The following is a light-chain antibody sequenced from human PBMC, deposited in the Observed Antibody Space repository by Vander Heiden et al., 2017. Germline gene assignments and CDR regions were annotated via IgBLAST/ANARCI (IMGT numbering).Light chain of an antibody. J-gene: IGLJ2*01. Sequence: SYELTQPPSLAVPPGPTVSITCTGDKLGDKYASWYQQKLGQSPVRFSFQDSKLPSVSPERCSGSNAENTATLTSSRTQAMDEADYYCQAWDSSAVVFGGGTKLTV. V-gene: IGLV3-1*01. CDR3: QAWDSSAVV. CDR1: KLGDKY. CDR2: QDS.